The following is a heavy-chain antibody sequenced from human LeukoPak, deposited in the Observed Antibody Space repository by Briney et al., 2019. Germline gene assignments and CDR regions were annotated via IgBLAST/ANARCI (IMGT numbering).Heavy chain of an antibody. CDR3: AKDTYYYGSGSYYY. CDR1: GFTFSSYG. CDR2: ISGSGGST. Sequence: GGSLRLSCAASGFTFSSYGMSWVRQAPGKGLEWVSAISGSGGSTYYADSVKGRFTISRDNSKNTLYLQMNSLRAEDTAVYYCAKDTYYYGSGSYYYWGQGTLVTVSS. D-gene: IGHD3-10*01. J-gene: IGHJ4*02. V-gene: IGHV3-23*01.